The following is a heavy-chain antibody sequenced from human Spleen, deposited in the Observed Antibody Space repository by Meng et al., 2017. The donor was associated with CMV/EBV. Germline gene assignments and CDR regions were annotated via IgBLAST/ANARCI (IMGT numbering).Heavy chain of an antibody. CDR2: IDTRGNSI. CDR3: ATNTWSGYFTY. CDR1: EFTFSGYE. D-gene: IGHD3-3*01. J-gene: IGHJ4*02. V-gene: IGHV3-48*03. Sequence: GGSLRLSCVASEFTFSGYEMNWVRQAPGKGLEWISYIDTRGNSIYYADSVKGRFTISRDNAKNSLYLQMNSLRAEDTAVYCCATNTWSGYFTYWGQGALVTVSS.